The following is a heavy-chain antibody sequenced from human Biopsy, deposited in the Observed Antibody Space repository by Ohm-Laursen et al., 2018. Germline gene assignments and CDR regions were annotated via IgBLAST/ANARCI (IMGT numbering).Heavy chain of an antibody. D-gene: IGHD2-15*01. V-gene: IGHV4-34*08. J-gene: IGHJ4*02. CDR1: GKTFSDYQ. CDR3: GNEVHGRDY. CDR2: INQAGTT. Sequence: PGTLSLTCAVFGKTFSDYQWSWIRQPPGKGLEWIGQINQAGTTNYNPSLKSRVSISADASKYEFPLRLTSVTAADTAVYLCGNEVHGRDYWGLGAQVTVSS.